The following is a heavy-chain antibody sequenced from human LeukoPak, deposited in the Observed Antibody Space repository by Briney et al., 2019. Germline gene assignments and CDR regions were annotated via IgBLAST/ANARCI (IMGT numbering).Heavy chain of an antibody. CDR3: ARKSIAARHLNY. D-gene: IGHD6-6*01. CDR1: GGSFSGYY. Sequence: ASETLSLTCAVYGGSFSGYYWSWIRQPPGKGLEWIGEINHSGSTNYNPSLKSRVTISVDTSKNQFSLKLSSVTAADTAVYYCARKSIAARHLNYWGQGTLVTVSS. J-gene: IGHJ4*02. V-gene: IGHV4-34*01. CDR2: INHSGST.